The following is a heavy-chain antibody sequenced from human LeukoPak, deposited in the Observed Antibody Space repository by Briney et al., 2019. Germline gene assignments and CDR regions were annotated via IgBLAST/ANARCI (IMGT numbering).Heavy chain of an antibody. Sequence: ASVKVSCKASGYTFTGYYMHWVRQAPEQGLEWMGWINPNSGGTNYAQKFQGRVTMTRDTSISTAYMELSRLRSDDTAVYYCARVLYYYDSSGYYEGGYYFDYWGQGTLVTVSS. V-gene: IGHV1-2*02. D-gene: IGHD3-22*01. CDR2: INPNSGGT. CDR1: GYTFTGYY. CDR3: ARVLYYYDSSGYYEGGYYFDY. J-gene: IGHJ4*02.